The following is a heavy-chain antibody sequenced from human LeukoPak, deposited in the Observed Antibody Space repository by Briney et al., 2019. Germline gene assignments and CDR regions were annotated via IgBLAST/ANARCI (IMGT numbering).Heavy chain of an antibody. J-gene: IGHJ6*02. CDR2: IKHDGTEI. CDR3: ARDRPTTVKRYYYYYGMDV. D-gene: IGHD4-17*01. V-gene: IGHV3-7*01. CDR1: GFTFSSYW. Sequence: GGSLRLSCAASGFTFSSYWMTWVRQAPGKGLEWVATIKHDGTEIYYVDSVKGRFTISRDNARSSLYLQMNSLRAEDTAVYYCARDRPTTVKRYYYYYGMDVWGQGTTVTVSS.